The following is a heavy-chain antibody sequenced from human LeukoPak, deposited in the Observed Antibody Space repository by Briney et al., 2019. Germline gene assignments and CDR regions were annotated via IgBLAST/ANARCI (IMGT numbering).Heavy chain of an antibody. Sequence: SETLSLTCAVYGGSFSGYYWSWIRQPPGKGLEWIGEINHSGSTNYNPSLKSRVTISVDTSKNQFSLKLSSVTAADTAVYYCARGPDIVVVPATDYYLDYWGQGTLVTVSS. D-gene: IGHD2-2*01. J-gene: IGHJ4*02. CDR1: GGSFSGYY. CDR3: ARGPDIVVVPATDYYLDY. CDR2: INHSGST. V-gene: IGHV4-34*01.